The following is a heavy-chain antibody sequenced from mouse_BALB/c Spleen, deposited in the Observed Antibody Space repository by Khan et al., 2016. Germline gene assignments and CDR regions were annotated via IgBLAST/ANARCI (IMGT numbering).Heavy chain of an antibody. CDR2: INPSTGYT. J-gene: IGHJ4*01. CDR3: ALRRYYAMDY. V-gene: IGHV1-7*01. CDR1: GYTFTSYW. D-gene: IGHD2-12*01. Sequence: VQLQESGAELAKPGASVKMSCKASGYTFTSYWMHWVKQRPGQGLEWIGYINPSTGYTEYNQKFKDKSTLTADKSSSTAYMQLSSLTSEDSSVYYCALRRYYAMDYGGQGTSVTVSS.